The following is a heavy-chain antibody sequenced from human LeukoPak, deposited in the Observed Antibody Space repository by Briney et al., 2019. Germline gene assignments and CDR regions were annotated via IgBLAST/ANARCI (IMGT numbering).Heavy chain of an antibody. Sequence: GGSLRLSCSASGFTFTTYAMHWVRQAPGMGLRFVSSISSNGGTKYYADSVKGRFTISRDNAKSSVSLQMNSLRADDTVVYYCARIFRYQLVDYYALDVWGQGTTVTVSS. CDR3: ARIFRYQLVDYYALDV. D-gene: IGHD2-2*01. CDR1: GFTFTTYA. CDR2: ISSNGGTK. J-gene: IGHJ6*02. V-gene: IGHV3-64*04.